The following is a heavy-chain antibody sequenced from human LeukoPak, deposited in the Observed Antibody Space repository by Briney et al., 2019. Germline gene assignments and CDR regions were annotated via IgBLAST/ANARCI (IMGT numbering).Heavy chain of an antibody. CDR2: ISGSGGST. D-gene: IGHD6-13*01. CDR1: GFTFSSYA. J-gene: IGHJ4*02. Sequence: PGGSLSLSCAASGFTFSSYAMSWVRQAPGKGLEWVSAISGSGGSTYYADSLKGRFTISRDNSRNTLYLQMNSLRAEDTAVYHCAKGKAGPFDYWGQGTLVTVSS. V-gene: IGHV3-23*01. CDR3: AKGKAGPFDY.